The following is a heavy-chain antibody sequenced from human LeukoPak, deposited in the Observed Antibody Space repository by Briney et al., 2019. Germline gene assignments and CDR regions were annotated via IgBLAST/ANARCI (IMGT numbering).Heavy chain of an antibody. J-gene: IGHJ4*02. CDR2: ISYDGSNK. V-gene: IGHV3-30-3*01. CDR1: GFTFSSYA. Sequence: GGSLRLSCAASGFTFSSYAMHWVRQAPGKGLEWVAVISYDGSNKYYADSVRGRFTISRDNSKNTLYLQMDSLRAEDTAVYYCAKKGSLVSPGNYFDYWGQGTLLTVSS. D-gene: IGHD1-26*01. CDR3: AKKGSLVSPGNYFDY.